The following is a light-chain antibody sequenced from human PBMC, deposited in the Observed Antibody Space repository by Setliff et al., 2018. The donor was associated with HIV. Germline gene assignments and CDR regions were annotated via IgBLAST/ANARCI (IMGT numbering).Light chain of an antibody. CDR2: DVN. V-gene: IGLV2-14*01. CDR3: SSYTSSGALWV. J-gene: IGLJ3*02. CDR1: SSDVGGYNY. Sequence: QSVLAQPASVSGSPGQSITISCTGTSSDVGGYNYVSWYQQHPGKAPILMIYDVNDRPSGVSNRFSGSKSGNTASLTISGLQAEDEADYYCSSYTSSGALWVFGGGTQLTV.